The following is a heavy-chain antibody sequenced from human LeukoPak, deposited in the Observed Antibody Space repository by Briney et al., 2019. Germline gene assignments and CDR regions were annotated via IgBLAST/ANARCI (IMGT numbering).Heavy chain of an antibody. D-gene: IGHD6-6*01. J-gene: IGHJ5*02. Sequence: SETLSLTCTVSGGSISSYYWSWIRQPPGKGLEWIGYIYYSGSTNYNPSLKSRVTISVDTSKNQFSLKLSSVTAADTAVHYCARAQLVPSFDPWGQGTLVTVSS. V-gene: IGHV4-59*01. CDR1: GGSISSYY. CDR2: IYYSGST. CDR3: ARAQLVPSFDP.